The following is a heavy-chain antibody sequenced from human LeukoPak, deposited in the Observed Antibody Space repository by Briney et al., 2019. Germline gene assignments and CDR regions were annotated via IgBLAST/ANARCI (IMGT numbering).Heavy chain of an antibody. D-gene: IGHD2-2*01. J-gene: IGHJ4*02. CDR3: ARVCSSGLGPDY. V-gene: IGHV3-30*03. CDR1: GFTFRNYV. CDR2: TSSDLKAN. Sequence: PGGSLGLSCAASGFTFRNYVIHWVRQAPGKGPEWVAVTSSDLKANYYADSVKGRFTISRDNAKNSLYLQMNSLRAEDTAVYYCARVCSSGLGPDYWGQGTLVTVSS.